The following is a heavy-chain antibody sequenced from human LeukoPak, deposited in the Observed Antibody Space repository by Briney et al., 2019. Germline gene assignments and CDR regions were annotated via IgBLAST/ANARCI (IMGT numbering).Heavy chain of an antibody. CDR1: GFTFSSYS. CDR2: ISSSSSTI. J-gene: IGHJ6*03. D-gene: IGHD2-15*01. Sequence: PGGSLRLSCAASGFTFSSYSMNWVRQAPGKGLEWVSYISSSSSTIYYADSVKGRFTISRDNAKNSLYLQMNSLRAEDTAVYYCARLLLDYMDVWGKGTTVTVSS. V-gene: IGHV3-48*01. CDR3: ARLLLDYMDV.